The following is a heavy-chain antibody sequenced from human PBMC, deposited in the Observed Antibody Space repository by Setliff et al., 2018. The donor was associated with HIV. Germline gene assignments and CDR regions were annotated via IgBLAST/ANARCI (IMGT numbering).Heavy chain of an antibody. CDR3: ATDRTQTGINMVRGRIVDPARYPLDY. CDR2: INPSGGGT. CDR1: GYTFSSYL. D-gene: IGHD3-10*01. Sequence: RASVKVSCKASGYTFSSYLMHWVRQAPGQGLEWMGTINPSGGGTTYAQKFQGRVNMTRDTSTGTAYMELSSLRSDDTAAYYCATDRTQTGINMVRGRIVDPARYPLDYWGQGTLVTVSS. V-gene: IGHV1-46*01. J-gene: IGHJ4*02.